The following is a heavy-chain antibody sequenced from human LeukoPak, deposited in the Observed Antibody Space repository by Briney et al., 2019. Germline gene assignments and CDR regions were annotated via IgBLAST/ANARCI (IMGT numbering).Heavy chain of an antibody. CDR3: GKDHLYCGGGSCYAEYFQH. CDR1: GFTFSSHG. CDR2: LWYDGSNK. V-gene: IGHV3-33*06. D-gene: IGHD2-15*01. J-gene: IGHJ1*01. Sequence: PGGSLRLSCAASGFTFSSHGMHWVRQAPGKGLEWVAALWYDGSNKNYAESVKGRFTISRDNSKNTLYLQMNSLRADDTAVYYCGKDHLYCGGGSCYAEYFQHWGQGTLVTFSS.